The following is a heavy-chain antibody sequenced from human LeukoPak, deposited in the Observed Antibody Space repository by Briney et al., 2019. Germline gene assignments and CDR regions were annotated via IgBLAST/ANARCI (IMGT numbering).Heavy chain of an antibody. Sequence: GGSLRLSCAASGFTFSSYAMSWVRQAPGKGLVWVSRIHSDGSSTIYADSVKGRFTISRDDAKNTVYLQMNSLRVEDTAVYYCARDEAVGVPRKAFDIWGQGTVVTVSS. V-gene: IGHV3-74*01. D-gene: IGHD1-26*01. CDR1: GFTFSSYA. J-gene: IGHJ3*02. CDR3: ARDEAVGVPRKAFDI. CDR2: IHSDGSST.